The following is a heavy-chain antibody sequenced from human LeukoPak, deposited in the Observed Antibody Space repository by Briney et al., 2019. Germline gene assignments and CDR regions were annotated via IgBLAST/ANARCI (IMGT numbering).Heavy chain of an antibody. CDR2: IYYSGST. V-gene: IGHV4-59*12. J-gene: IGHJ4*02. CDR1: GGSISSYY. CDR3: ARGWVVARLIMRY. D-gene: IGHD3-16*01. Sequence: PSETLSLTCTVSGGSISSYYWSWIRQPPGKGLEWIGYIYYSGSTNYNPSLKSRVTISVDTSKNQFSLKLSSVTAADTAVYYCARGWVVARLIMRYWGQGTLVTVSS.